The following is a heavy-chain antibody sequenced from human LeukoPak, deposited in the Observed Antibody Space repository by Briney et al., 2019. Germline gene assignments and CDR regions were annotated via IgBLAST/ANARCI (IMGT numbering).Heavy chain of an antibody. Sequence: GGSLRLSCAASGLTFPRYAFAWVRQAPGGGLQWVSGISGSGRDTFYSDSVKARFTISRDNSKNTHYLKMSSLTAEDTAVSYCAKWGDFWTGLNNWYFELWGRGTLVTVSS. D-gene: IGHD3/OR15-3a*01. CDR2: ISGSGRDT. CDR3: AKWGDFWTGLNNWYFEL. J-gene: IGHJ2*01. CDR1: GLTFPRYA. V-gene: IGHV3-23*01.